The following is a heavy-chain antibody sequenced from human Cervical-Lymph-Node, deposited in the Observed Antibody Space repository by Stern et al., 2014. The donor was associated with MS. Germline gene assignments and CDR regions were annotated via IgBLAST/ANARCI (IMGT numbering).Heavy chain of an antibody. D-gene: IGHD6-13*01. CDR3: ARRPYSSSPLRFDY. J-gene: IGHJ4*02. CDR1: GYSFTSYW. Sequence: EVQLVESGAEVKQPGESLKISCKGSGYSFTSYWIGWVRQMPGKGLEWMGIIYPGDSYTTYSPSFQGQVTISADKSISTAYLQWSSLKASDTAMYYCARRPYSSSPLRFDYWGQGTLVTVSS. CDR2: IYPGDSYT. V-gene: IGHV5-51*01.